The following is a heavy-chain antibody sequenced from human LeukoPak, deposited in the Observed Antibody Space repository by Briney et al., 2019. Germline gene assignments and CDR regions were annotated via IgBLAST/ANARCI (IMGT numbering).Heavy chain of an antibody. V-gene: IGHV4-59*01. Sequence: SETLSLTCTVSGGSISSDYWSWIRQPPGKGLEWIAYIYYSGITKYNPSLKSRVTISVDTSKNQFSLKLSSVTAADTAVYYCARQSDYYDSSGYYYRVLDYWGQGTLVTVSS. D-gene: IGHD3-22*01. CDR3: ARQSDYYDSSGYYYRVLDY. CDR1: GGSISSDY. J-gene: IGHJ4*02. CDR2: IYYSGIT.